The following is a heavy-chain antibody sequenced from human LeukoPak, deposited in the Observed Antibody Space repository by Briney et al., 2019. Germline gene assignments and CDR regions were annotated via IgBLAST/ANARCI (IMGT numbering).Heavy chain of an antibody. CDR2: IYYSGST. Sequence: SETLSLTCTVSGGSISSGDYYWSWIRQPPGKGLEWIGYIYYSGSTYYNPSLKSRVTISVDTSKNQFSLRLSSVTAADTAVYYCARGGIVATTKVGDCFDYWGQGTLVTVSS. V-gene: IGHV4-30-4*01. CDR1: GGSISSGDYY. J-gene: IGHJ4*02. CDR3: ARGGIVATTKVGDCFDY. D-gene: IGHD5-12*01.